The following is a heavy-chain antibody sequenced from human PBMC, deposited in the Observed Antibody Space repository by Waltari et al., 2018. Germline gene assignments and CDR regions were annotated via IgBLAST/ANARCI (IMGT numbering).Heavy chain of an antibody. V-gene: IGHV4-34*01. Sequence: QVRLQQWGAGLLKPSETLSLTCVVSGGSLSGYYWSWIRQPPGKGLEWIGEVNYGGTTNYNPSLKSRITVSIDTSNNQFSLNLNSVTAADTAVYYCAKQVAGSGWCLGWGQGTLVSVSS. CDR2: VNYGGTT. CDR3: AKQVAGSGWCLG. J-gene: IGHJ4*02. D-gene: IGHD6-19*01. CDR1: GGSLSGYY.